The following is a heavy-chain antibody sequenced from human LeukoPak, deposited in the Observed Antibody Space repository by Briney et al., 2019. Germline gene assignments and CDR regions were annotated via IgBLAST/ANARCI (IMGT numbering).Heavy chain of an antibody. D-gene: IGHD1-26*01. J-gene: IGHJ6*03. CDR2: IYYSGST. Sequence: PSETLSLTCTVSGGSISSSSYYWGWIRQPPGKGLEWIGSIYYSGSTYYNPSLKSRVTISVDTSKNQFSLKLSSVTAADTAVYYCARVGATRRYYYYYYMDVWGKGTTVTVSS. V-gene: IGHV4-39*07. CDR3: ARVGATRRYYYYYYMDV. CDR1: GGSISSSSYY.